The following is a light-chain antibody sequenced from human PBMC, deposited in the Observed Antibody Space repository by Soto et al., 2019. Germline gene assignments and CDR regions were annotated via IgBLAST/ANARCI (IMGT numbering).Light chain of an antibody. CDR3: QSYDISLREV. V-gene: IGLV1-40*01. CDR2: GNS. CDR1: SSNIGAGYD. J-gene: IGLJ2*01. Sequence: QPVLTQPPAVSGAPGQRVTISCTGSSSNIGAGYDVHWYQQLPGTAPKLLIYGNSNRPSGVPDRFSGSKSGTSASLAITGLQAEDEADYYCQSYDISLREVFGGGTKVTVL.